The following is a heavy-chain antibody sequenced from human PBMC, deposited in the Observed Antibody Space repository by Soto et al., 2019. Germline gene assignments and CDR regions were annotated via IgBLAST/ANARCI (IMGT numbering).Heavy chain of an antibody. J-gene: IGHJ4*02. CDR2: ISGGGSGA. CDR1: GFTFSDHA. CDR3: AIDLWWYTH. Sequence: EVQLLESGGGLVQPGGSLRLSCTASGFTFSDHAMTWVRQAPGKGLEWVSGISGGGSGAYYADSVKGRFTVSRANSKNTLFRQMDSLRAEDTAVYYCAIDLWWYTHWGQGTLVTVSS. V-gene: IGHV3-23*01. D-gene: IGHD2-15*01.